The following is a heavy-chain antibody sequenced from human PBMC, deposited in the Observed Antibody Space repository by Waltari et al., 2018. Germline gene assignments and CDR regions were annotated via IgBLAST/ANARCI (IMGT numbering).Heavy chain of an antibody. CDR1: GYTLTELS. CDR3: ATVYYDSSGSAAFDI. D-gene: IGHD3-22*01. CDR2: FDTEDGET. J-gene: IGHJ3*02. Sequence: QVQLVPSGAEVQKPGASVTVSCKVSGYTLTELSIPWLRQAPGKGLEWMGGFDTEDGETIYAQKFQGRVTMTEDTSTDTAYMELSSLRSEDTAVYYCATVYYDSSGSAAFDIWGQGTMVTVSS. V-gene: IGHV1-24*01.